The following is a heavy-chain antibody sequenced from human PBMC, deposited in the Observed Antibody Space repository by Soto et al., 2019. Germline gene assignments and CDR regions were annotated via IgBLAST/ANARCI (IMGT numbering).Heavy chain of an antibody. J-gene: IGHJ3*02. CDR3: ARAAEYYGSGSPYAFDI. V-gene: IGHV4-4*02. CDR2: IYHSGST. CDR1: GGSISSSNW. Sequence: KSSETLSLTCAVSGGSISSSNWWSWVRQPLGKGLEWIGEIYHSGSTNYNPSLKSRVTISVNKSKNQFSLKLSSVTAADTAVYYCARAAEYYGSGSPYAFDIWGQGTMVTVSS. D-gene: IGHD3-10*01.